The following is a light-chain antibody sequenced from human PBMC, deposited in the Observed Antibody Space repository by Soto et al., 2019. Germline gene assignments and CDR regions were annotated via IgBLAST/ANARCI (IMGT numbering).Light chain of an antibody. V-gene: IGLV2-14*01. CDR2: DVS. CDR1: SSDVGGYNY. CDR3: SSYTSSSTYV. Sequence: QSALTQPASVSAFPGQSITISCTGNSSDVGGYNYVSWYQQHPGKAPKLMIYDVSNRPSGVSNRFSGSKSGNTASLTISGLQAEDEADYYCSSYTSSSTYVFGTGTKVTVL. J-gene: IGLJ1*01.